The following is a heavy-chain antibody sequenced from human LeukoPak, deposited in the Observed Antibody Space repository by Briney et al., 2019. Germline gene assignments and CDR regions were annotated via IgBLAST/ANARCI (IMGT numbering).Heavy chain of an antibody. CDR3: ARVRLVWFGEFIPYWFDP. CDR2: SSAYNGNT. CDR1: GYTFTSYG. V-gene: IGHV1-18*01. J-gene: IGHJ5*02. Sequence: ASVKVSCKASGYTFTSYGISWVRQAPGQGLEWMGWSSAYNGNTNYAQKLQGRVTMTTDTSTSTAYMELRSLRSDDTAVYYRARVRLVWFGEFIPYWFDPWGQGTLVTVSS. D-gene: IGHD3-10*01.